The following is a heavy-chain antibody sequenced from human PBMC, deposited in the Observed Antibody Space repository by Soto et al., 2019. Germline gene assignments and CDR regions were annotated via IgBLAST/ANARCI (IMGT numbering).Heavy chain of an antibody. D-gene: IGHD2-8*01. V-gene: IGHV3-21*04. Sequence: EGQLVESGGGLVKPGGSLRLSCAASGFAFQTYTMEWLRQPPGKGLEWVSSITISGNYIYYADSVKGRFTISRDNGRNSVYLQMNRLSAEDTAVYYCAKVGVLRTNFRWFDLWGQGTLVTVSS. J-gene: IGHJ5*02. CDR1: GFAFQTYT. CDR2: ITISGNYI. CDR3: AKVGVLRTNFRWFDL.